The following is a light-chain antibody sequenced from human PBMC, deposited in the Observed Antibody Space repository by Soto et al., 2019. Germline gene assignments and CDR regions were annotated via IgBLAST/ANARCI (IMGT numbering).Light chain of an antibody. Sequence: QSALTQPPSASGSPGQSLTISCTGTSSDVGAHNYVSWYQQNPGKAPKLMLYDVNKRPSGVPDRFSGSKSGNTASLTVSGLQAEDEADYYCSSKRDSSTLFVFGTGTKLTVL. CDR3: SSKRDSSTLFV. CDR1: SSDVGAHNY. J-gene: IGLJ1*01. V-gene: IGLV2-8*01. CDR2: DVN.